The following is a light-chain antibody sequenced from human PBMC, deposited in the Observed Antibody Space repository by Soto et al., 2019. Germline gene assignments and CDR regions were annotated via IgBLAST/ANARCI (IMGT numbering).Light chain of an antibody. CDR3: QQYGSSPPEVT. Sequence: EIVLTQSPGTLSLSPGESATLSCKASESVSSNYLAWYQQKPGQTPRLLIYGASSRATGIPDRFSGSGSGTDFTLTISRLEPEDFAVYYCQQYGSSPPEVTFGGGTKVEIK. CDR2: GAS. V-gene: IGKV3-20*01. CDR1: ESVSSNY. J-gene: IGKJ4*01.